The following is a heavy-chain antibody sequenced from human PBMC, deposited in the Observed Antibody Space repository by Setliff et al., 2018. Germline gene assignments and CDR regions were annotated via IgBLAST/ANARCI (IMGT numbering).Heavy chain of an antibody. Sequence: SETLSLTCSVSGGSISSSIYYWGWIRQPPGKGLEWIGSIYYSGSTYYSPSLKRRVTISVDTSKNQFSLKLSSVTAADTAVYYCARDQYTSGWYGPPESYFDCWGLGSLVTV. V-gene: IGHV4-39*07. J-gene: IGHJ4*01. CDR1: GGSISSSIYY. CDR2: IYYSGST. CDR3: ARDQYTSGWYGPPESYFDC. D-gene: IGHD6-19*01.